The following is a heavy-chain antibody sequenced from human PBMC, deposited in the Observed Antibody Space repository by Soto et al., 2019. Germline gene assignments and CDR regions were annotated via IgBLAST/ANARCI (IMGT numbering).Heavy chain of an antibody. D-gene: IGHD5-12*01. Sequence: ASVKVSCRASGYTFTSYAMHWVRQAPGQRLEWMGWINAGNGNTKYSQKFQGRVTFTRDTSASTAYMELSSLRSEDAAVYFCAIQSGGVVYWGQGTLVTVSS. CDR2: INAGNGNT. CDR3: AIQSGGVVY. J-gene: IGHJ4*02. V-gene: IGHV1-3*01. CDR1: GYTFTSYA.